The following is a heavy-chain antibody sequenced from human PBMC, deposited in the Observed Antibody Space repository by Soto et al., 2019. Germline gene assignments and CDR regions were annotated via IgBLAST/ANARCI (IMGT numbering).Heavy chain of an antibody. V-gene: IGHV2-5*02. Sequence: QITLKESGPTLVKPTQTLTLTCTFSGFSLSTSGVGVGWIRQPPGKALEWLALIYWDDDKRYSPSLKSRLTITKDTSKNQVVLTMTNMDPVDTATYYCAHTRVVDYDISTGYYRTYYFDYWGQGTLVTVSS. CDR3: AHTRVVDYDISTGYYRTYYFDY. J-gene: IGHJ4*02. CDR2: IYWDDDK. D-gene: IGHD3-9*01. CDR1: GFSLSTSGVG.